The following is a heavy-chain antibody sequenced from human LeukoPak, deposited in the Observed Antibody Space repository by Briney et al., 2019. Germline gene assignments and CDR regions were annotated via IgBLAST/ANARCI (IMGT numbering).Heavy chain of an antibody. J-gene: IGHJ4*02. Sequence: PSETLSLTCTVSGASVATYYWSWIRQPPGKGLEWVACIYSSGNGESTMYNPSLKGRGTISVDMSKNQFSLMLSFVTAADTAVYYCARHDGVPVVRRGFDDGGQGTVVIVTA. CDR3: ARHDGVPVVRRGFDD. CDR2: IYSSGNGEST. CDR1: GASVATYY. D-gene: IGHD3-10*02. V-gene: IGHV4-59*08.